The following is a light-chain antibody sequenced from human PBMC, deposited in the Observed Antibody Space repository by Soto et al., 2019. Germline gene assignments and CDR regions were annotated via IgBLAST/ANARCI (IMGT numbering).Light chain of an antibody. CDR2: AAS. CDR3: QQSYSTLPFT. V-gene: IGKV1-39*01. CDR1: QSISSY. J-gene: IGKJ3*01. Sequence: DIQMTQSPSSLSASVGDRVTITCRASQSISSYLNWYQQKPGKAPKLLIYAASSLQSGVPSRFSGSGSGTDFTLTIRSLQPEDFATYYCQQSYSTLPFTFRPGTKVDIK.